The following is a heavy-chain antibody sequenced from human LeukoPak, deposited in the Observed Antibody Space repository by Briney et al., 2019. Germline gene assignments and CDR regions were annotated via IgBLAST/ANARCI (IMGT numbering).Heavy chain of an antibody. CDR1: GGSISSYY. V-gene: IGHV4-59*12. CDR3: ARVGRDWYFDL. CDR2: IYYSGST. J-gene: IGHJ2*01. Sequence: PSETLSLTCTVSGGSISSYYWSWIRQPPGKGLEWIGYIYYSGSTYYNPSLKSRVTISVDTSKNQFSLKLSSVTAADTAVYYCARVGRDWYFDLWGRGTLVTVSS.